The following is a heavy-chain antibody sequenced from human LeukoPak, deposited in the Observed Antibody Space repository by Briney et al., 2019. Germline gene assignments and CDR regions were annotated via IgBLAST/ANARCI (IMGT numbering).Heavy chain of an antibody. Sequence: GGSLRLSCAASGFTFSSYAMSWVRQAPGKGLEWVSAISGSGGSTYYADSVQGRLTISRDNSKNTLYLEMNSLRAEDTAVYYCAKEGTDCSSTSCYDYWGQGTLVTVSS. V-gene: IGHV3-23*01. CDR1: GFTFSSYA. J-gene: IGHJ4*02. D-gene: IGHD2-2*01. CDR3: AKEGTDCSSTSCYDY. CDR2: ISGSGGST.